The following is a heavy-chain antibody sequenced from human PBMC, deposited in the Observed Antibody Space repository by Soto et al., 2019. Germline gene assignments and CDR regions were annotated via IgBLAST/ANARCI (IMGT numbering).Heavy chain of an antibody. D-gene: IGHD3-22*01. J-gene: IGHJ4*02. CDR1: GDSISSADYF. CDR3: ARAANTKSGYQDY. CDR2: IFHSGTT. Sequence: SETLSLTCSVSGDSISSADYFWTWIRQSPGKGLEWMGYIFHSGTTYYNPSLKSRVTMSVDTSKNQFSLKLSSVTAADTAVYYCARAANTKSGYQDYWGQGTLVTVSS. V-gene: IGHV4-30-4*01.